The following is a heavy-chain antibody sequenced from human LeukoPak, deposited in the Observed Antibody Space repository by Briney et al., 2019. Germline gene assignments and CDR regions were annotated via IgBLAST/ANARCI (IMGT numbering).Heavy chain of an antibody. Sequence: PGGSLRLSCAASGFTFSSYGMHWVRQAPGKGLEWVAFIRYDGSNKYYADSVKGRFSISRDNSKNTLYLQMNSLRAEDTAVYYCAKDLSDIVVVPAAYDAFDIWGQGTMVTVSS. CDR3: AKDLSDIVVVPAAYDAFDI. J-gene: IGHJ3*02. D-gene: IGHD2-2*01. CDR2: IRYDGSNK. CDR1: GFTFSSYG. V-gene: IGHV3-30*02.